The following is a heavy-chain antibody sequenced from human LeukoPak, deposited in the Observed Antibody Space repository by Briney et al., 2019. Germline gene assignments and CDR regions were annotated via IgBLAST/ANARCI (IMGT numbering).Heavy chain of an antibody. D-gene: IGHD6-19*01. Sequence: ASVKVSCKASGGTFSSYAISWVRQAPGQGLEWMGGIIPIFGTANYAQKFQGRVTITADESTSTAYMELSSLRSEDTAVYYCARQSLKQWLPYETSKYYMDVWGKGTTVTISS. J-gene: IGHJ6*03. CDR2: IIPIFGTA. V-gene: IGHV1-69*13. CDR3: ARQSLKQWLPYETSKYYMDV. CDR1: GGTFSSYA.